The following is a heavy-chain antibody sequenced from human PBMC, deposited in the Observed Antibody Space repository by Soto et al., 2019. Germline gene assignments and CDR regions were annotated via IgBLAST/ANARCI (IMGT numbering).Heavy chain of an antibody. D-gene: IGHD6-13*01. CDR1: GGTFSSYA. J-gene: IGHJ6*03. CDR2: ISANNGNT. CDR3: ARDRYSSTVMDV. V-gene: IGHV1-18*01. Sequence: ASVKVSCKASGGTFSSYAISWVRQAPGQGLEWMGWISANNGNTNYAQKLQGRVTMTTDTSTSTAYMELRSLRSDDTAVYYCARDRYSSTVMDVWGKGTTVTVSS.